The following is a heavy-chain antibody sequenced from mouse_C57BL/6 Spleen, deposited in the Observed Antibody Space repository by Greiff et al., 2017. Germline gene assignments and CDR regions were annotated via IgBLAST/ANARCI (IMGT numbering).Heavy chain of an antibody. CDR3: ARKGTTLAMDY. V-gene: IGHV1-69*01. CDR1: GYTFTSYW. J-gene: IGHJ4*01. Sequence: QVQLQQPGAELVMPGASVKLSCKASGYTFTSYWMHWVKQRPGQGLEWIGEIDPSDSYTNYNQKFKGKSTLTVDKSSSTDYMQLSSLTSEDSAVYFCARKGTTLAMDYWGQGTSVTVSS. D-gene: IGHD2-1*01. CDR2: IDPSDSYT.